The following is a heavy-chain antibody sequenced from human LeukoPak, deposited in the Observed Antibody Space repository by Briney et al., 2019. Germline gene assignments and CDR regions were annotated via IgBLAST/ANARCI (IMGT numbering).Heavy chain of an antibody. D-gene: IGHD3/OR15-3a*01. Sequence: GGSLRLSCADSGFTFSNYWMHWVRQAPGKGLVWVSRINSDGISTTYADSVKGRFTISRDNAKNTLYLQMSSLRAEDTAVYYCARGTGYGAFDIWGQGTMVTVSS. CDR1: GFTFSNYW. CDR2: INSDGIST. V-gene: IGHV3-74*01. J-gene: IGHJ3*02. CDR3: ARGTGYGAFDI.